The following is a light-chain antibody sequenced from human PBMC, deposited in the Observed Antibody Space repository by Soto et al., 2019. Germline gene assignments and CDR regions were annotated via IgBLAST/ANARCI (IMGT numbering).Light chain of an antibody. CDR2: CAS. CDR1: QSVNSK. V-gene: IGKV3-15*01. CDR3: QQYNNWPPIT. Sequence: EIVMTQSPATLSVSPGERVTLSCRASQSVNSKVAGCQQKPREAPRLLIYCASTRATGCPARFSGSGSGTEVTLTISSLQSEDFAVYYCQQYNNWPPITFGQGTRLEIK. J-gene: IGKJ5*01.